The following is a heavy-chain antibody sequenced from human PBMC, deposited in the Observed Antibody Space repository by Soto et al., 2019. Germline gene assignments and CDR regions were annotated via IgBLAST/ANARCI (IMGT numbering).Heavy chain of an antibody. CDR3: ARVGGINWFDP. Sequence: QVQLQESGPGLVKPSQTLSLTCTVSGGSISSGGYYWSWIRQHPGKGLEWIGYIYYSGSTYYNPSRESRVTISVDPSKTQFSLKLSSVTAADTAVYYCARVGGINWFDPWGQGTLVTVSS. CDR2: IYYSGST. D-gene: IGHD3-16*01. J-gene: IGHJ5*02. CDR1: GGSISSGGYY. V-gene: IGHV4-31*03.